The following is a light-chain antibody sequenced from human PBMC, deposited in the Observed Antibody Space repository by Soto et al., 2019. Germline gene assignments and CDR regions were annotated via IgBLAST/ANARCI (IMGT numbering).Light chain of an antibody. CDR1: QTISSW. V-gene: IGKV1-5*01. J-gene: IGKJ4*01. Sequence: DIQMTQSPSTLSGSVGDRVTITCRASQTISSWLAWYQQKPGKAPKLLIYDVSSLQSGVPSRFSGSGSGTEFTLTISSLQPDDFATYYCQQYNSYSVTFGGGTKVDIK. CDR3: QQYNSYSVT. CDR2: DVS.